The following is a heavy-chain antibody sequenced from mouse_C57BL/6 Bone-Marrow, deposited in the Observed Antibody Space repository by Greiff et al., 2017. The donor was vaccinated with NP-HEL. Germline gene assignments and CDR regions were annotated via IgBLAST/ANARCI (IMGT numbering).Heavy chain of an antibody. J-gene: IGHJ3*01. D-gene: IGHD2-12*01. CDR1: GYTFTSYG. CDR2: IYPRSGNT. CDR3: ARDYKDWFAY. V-gene: IGHV1-81*01. Sequence: QVQLQQSGAELARPGASVKLSCKASGYTFTSYGISWVKQRTGQGLEWIGEIYPRSGNTYYNEKFKGKATLTADKSSSTAYMELRSLTSEDSAVYFCARDYKDWFAYWGQGTLVTVSA.